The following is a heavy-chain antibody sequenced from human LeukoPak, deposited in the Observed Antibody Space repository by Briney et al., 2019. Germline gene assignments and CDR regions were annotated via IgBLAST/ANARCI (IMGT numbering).Heavy chain of an antibody. CDR2: INPSGGST. J-gene: IGHJ4*02. CDR3: ASFGYSGYDLGY. V-gene: IGHV1-46*01. CDR1: GYTFTSYY. Sequence: ASVKVSCKASGYTFTSYYMHWVRQAPGQGLEGMGIINPSGGSTSYAQKFQGRVTMARDTSTSTVYMELSSLRSEDTAVYYCASFGYSGYDLGYWGQGTLVTVSS. D-gene: IGHD5-12*01.